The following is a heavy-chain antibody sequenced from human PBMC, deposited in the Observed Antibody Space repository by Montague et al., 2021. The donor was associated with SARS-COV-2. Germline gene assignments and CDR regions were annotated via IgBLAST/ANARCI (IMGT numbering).Heavy chain of an antibody. V-gene: IGHV4-4*02. CDR1: GVSITSTNW. CDR3: AGKVLTVPADY. Sequence: SETLSLTCAVSGVSITSTNWWSLVRQPPGKGLEWIGEISYGGIATYNPSLKSRATISMDRSGDLFSLKLSSLTAADTAIYYCAGKVLTVPADYWGQGTLVTVS. J-gene: IGHJ4*02. CDR2: ISYGGIA. D-gene: IGHD4-11*01.